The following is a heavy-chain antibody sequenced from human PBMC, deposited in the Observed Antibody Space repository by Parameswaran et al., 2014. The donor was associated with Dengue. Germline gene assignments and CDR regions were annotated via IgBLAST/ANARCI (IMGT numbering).Heavy chain of an antibody. D-gene: IGHD3-3*01. Sequence: WVRQAPGQRLEWMGWINAGNGNTKYSQKFQGRVTITRDTSASTAYMELSSLRSEDTAVYYCARVWGGYDFWVSWGQGTLVTVSS. CDR3: ARVWGGYDFWVS. CDR2: INAGNGNT. J-gene: IGHJ4*02. V-gene: IGHV1-3*01.